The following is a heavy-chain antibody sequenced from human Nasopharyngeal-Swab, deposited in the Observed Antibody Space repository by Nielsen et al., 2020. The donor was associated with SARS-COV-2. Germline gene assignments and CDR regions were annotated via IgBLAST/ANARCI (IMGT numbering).Heavy chain of an antibody. J-gene: IGHJ4*02. V-gene: IGHV3-23*01. CDR1: GFTFSSYA. CDR2: ISGSGGST. CDR3: AKEVDYCSSTSCHEPYFDY. Sequence: GGSLRLSCAASGFTFSSYAMSWVRQAPGKGLGWVSAISGSGGSTYYADSVKGRFTISRDNSKNTLYLQMNSLRAEDTAVYYCAKEVDYCSSTSCHEPYFDYWGQGTLVTVSS. D-gene: IGHD2-2*01.